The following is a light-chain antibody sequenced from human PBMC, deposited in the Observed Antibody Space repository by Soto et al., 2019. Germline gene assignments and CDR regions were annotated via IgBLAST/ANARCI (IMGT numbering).Light chain of an antibody. CDR1: HDISNY. Sequence: DIQMTQSPSSLSASVGDRVTITCQASHDISNYLNWYQQKPGKAPKLLIYDASNLETGVPSRFSGSGSGTDFTFPISSLQPEDIATYYCHQYANLPPFTFGPGTKVDIK. V-gene: IGKV1-33*01. J-gene: IGKJ3*01. CDR2: DAS. CDR3: HQYANLPPFT.